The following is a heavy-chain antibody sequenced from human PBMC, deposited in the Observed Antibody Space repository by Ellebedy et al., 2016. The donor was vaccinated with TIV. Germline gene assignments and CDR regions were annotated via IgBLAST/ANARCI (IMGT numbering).Heavy chain of an antibody. CDR1: GDSISSTSYY. CDR3: SSHDDIDVDLDPGAFDV. CDR2: VFSSGRT. Sequence: MPSETLSLTCTVSGDSISSTSYYWGWIRQPPGKGLEWIGNVFSSGRTKYNPSLKSRVTISVDTSKNQFSLTVSSVTAADTALYYCSSHDDIDVDLDPGAFDVWGQGTMVTVSS. J-gene: IGHJ3*01. V-gene: IGHV4-39*01. D-gene: IGHD1-1*01.